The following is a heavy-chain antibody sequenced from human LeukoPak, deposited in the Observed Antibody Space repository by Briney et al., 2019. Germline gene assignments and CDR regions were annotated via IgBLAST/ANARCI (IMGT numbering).Heavy chain of an antibody. J-gene: IGHJ4*02. Sequence: GGSLRLSCAASEFSVGSNYMTWVRQAPGKGLEWVANIKQDGSEKYYVDSVKGRFTISRDNAKNSLYLQMNSLRAEDTAVYYCARGVAAAQGVGEYYFDYWGQGTLVTVSS. V-gene: IGHV3-7*01. CDR1: EFSVGSNY. CDR2: IKQDGSEK. CDR3: ARGVAAAQGVGEYYFDY. D-gene: IGHD6-13*01.